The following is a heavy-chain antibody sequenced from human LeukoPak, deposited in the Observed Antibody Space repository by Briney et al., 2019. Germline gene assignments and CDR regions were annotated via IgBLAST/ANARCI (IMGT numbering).Heavy chain of an antibody. CDR2: IYYSGST. D-gene: IGHD3-9*01. CDR1: GGSISSYY. Sequence: SETLSLTCTVSGGSISSYYWSWIRQPPGKGLEWIGYIYYSGSTNYNPSLKSRVTISVDTSKNQFSLKLSSVTAADTAVYYCARVGYDILTGYYSGFDYWGQGTLVTVSS. V-gene: IGHV4-59*01. CDR3: ARVGYDILTGYYSGFDY. J-gene: IGHJ4*02.